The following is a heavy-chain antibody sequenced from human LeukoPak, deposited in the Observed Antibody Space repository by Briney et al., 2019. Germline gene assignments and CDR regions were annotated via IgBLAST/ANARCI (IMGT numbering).Heavy chain of an antibody. V-gene: IGHV3-23*01. CDR3: AKRDVLGGWYHDY. Sequence: PGGSSTLSCAASGFTFSRCAMSWVRQAPGKGLQWVSSITSSSNLYYSDSVRGRFSISRDNSKNTLYLQMNNLRAEDTAVYYCAKRDVLGGWYHDYWGQGTLVTVSS. CDR1: GFTFSRCA. D-gene: IGHD6-19*01. CDR2: ITSSSNL. J-gene: IGHJ4*02.